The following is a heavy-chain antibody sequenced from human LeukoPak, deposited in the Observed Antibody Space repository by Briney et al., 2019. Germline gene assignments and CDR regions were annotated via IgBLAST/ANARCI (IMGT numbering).Heavy chain of an antibody. Sequence: SETLSLTCTVSGGSFSTYYWSWIRQPAGKGLEWIGRIYTSGNAHYNPSLKSRVTMSVDTSQNQFSLNLSSVTAADTAVYYCARFITIPGVAFDIWGQGTMVTVSS. V-gene: IGHV4-4*07. J-gene: IGHJ3*02. CDR3: ARFITIPGVAFDI. CDR2: IYTSGNA. CDR1: GGSFSTYY. D-gene: IGHD3-10*01.